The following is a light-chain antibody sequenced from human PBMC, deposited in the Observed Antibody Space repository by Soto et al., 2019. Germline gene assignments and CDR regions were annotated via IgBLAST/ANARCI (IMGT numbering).Light chain of an antibody. CDR3: QQYNSWREIT. Sequence: EVVLTQSPGTLSLSPGERATLSCRASQSISSSYLAWYQQKPGQAPRLLIYGASSRATGIPDRFSGSGSGTEFTLSISSLQSEDFAVYYCQQYNSWREITFGQGTRLEIK. CDR2: GAS. J-gene: IGKJ5*01. CDR1: QSISSSY. V-gene: IGKV3-20*01.